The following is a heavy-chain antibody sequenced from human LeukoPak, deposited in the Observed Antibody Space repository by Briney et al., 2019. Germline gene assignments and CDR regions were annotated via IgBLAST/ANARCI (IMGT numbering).Heavy chain of an antibody. J-gene: IGHJ6*04. Sequence: PGGSLRLSCAASGFTFSSYGMHWVRQAPGKGLEWVAGIRYDGSNKYYADSVKGRFTISRDNSKNTLYLQMNSLRAEDTAVYYCARGCGPHCCGMGDWGKGTMVTVSS. D-gene: IGHD2-21*01. CDR1: GFTFSSYG. V-gene: IGHV3-33*01. CDR2: IRYDGSNK. CDR3: ARGCGPHCCGMGD.